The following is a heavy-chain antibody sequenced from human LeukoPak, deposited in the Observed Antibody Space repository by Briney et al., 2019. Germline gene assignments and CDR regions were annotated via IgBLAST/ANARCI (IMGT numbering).Heavy chain of an antibody. D-gene: IGHD2-2*01. Sequence: GGSLRLSCAASGFTFSDYYMSWVRQAPGKGVEWVSYISSSSSYTNYADSVKGRFTICRDNAKNSMYLQMNRQRDEDTAVYYCARVFLGCSSTSCSGGARFFDYWGQGTLVTVSS. CDR3: ARVFLGCSSTSCSGGARFFDY. CDR1: GFTFSDYY. CDR2: ISSSSSYT. V-gene: IGHV3-11*05. J-gene: IGHJ4*02.